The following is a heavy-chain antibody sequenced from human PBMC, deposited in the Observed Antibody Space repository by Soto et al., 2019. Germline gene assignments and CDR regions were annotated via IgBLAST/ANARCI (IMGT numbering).Heavy chain of an antibody. CDR2: ISYDGSNK. CDR3: AKDPRYCSSTSCYMMYYYGMDV. J-gene: IGHJ6*02. Sequence: PGGSLRLSCAASGFTFSSYGMHWVRQAPGKGLERVAVISYDGSNKYYADSVKGRFTISRDNSKNTLYLQMNSLRAEDTAVYYCAKDPRYCSSTSCYMMYYYGMDVWGQGTTVTVSS. V-gene: IGHV3-30*18. D-gene: IGHD2-2*02. CDR1: GFTFSSYG.